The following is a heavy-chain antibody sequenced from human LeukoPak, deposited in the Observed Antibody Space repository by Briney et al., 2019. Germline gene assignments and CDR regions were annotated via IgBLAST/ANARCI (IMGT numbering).Heavy chain of an antibody. CDR1: GYTFTGYY. J-gene: IGHJ6*02. Sequence: ASVKVSCKASGYTFTGYYMHWVRQAPGQGLEWMGWINPNSGGTYYAQKFQGRVTMTRDTSISTAYMELSRLRSDDTAVYYCARYPPLEVYYDFWSGPYYYYYGMDVWGQGTTVTVSS. V-gene: IGHV1-2*02. D-gene: IGHD3-3*01. CDR2: INPNSGGT. CDR3: ARYPPLEVYYDFWSGPYYYYYGMDV.